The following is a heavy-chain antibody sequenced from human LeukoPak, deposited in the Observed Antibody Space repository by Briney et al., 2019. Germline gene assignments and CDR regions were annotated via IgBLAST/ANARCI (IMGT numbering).Heavy chain of an antibody. D-gene: IGHD1-7*01. CDR1: GGSISSYY. CDR2: IYYSGST. CDR3: ARVQTGTHFDY. Sequence: SETLSLTCTVSGGSISSYYWSWIRQPPGKGLEWIGYIYYSGSTNYNPSLKSRVTISVDTSKNQFSLKLSSVTAADTAVYYCARVQTGTHFDYWGQGTLATVSS. J-gene: IGHJ4*02. V-gene: IGHV4-59*01.